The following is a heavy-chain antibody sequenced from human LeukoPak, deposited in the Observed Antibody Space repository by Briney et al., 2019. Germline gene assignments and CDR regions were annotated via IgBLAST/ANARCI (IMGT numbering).Heavy chain of an antibody. CDR1: GGSISSGSYY. V-gene: IGHV4-61*10. CDR2: IYYSGST. J-gene: IGHJ6*03. CDR3: ARMPSNDWFLVDYYYYMDV. D-gene: IGHD3-9*01. Sequence: TSQTLSLTCTVSGGSISSGSYYWSWIRQPAGKGLEWIGYIYYSGSTNYNPSLKSRVTISVDTSKNQFSLKLSSVTAADTAVYYCARMPSNDWFLVDYYYYMDVWGKGTTVTVSS.